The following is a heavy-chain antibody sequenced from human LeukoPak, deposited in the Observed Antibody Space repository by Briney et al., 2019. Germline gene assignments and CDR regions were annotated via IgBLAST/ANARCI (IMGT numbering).Heavy chain of an antibody. CDR3: AIRYYYGSGG. CDR1: GFTFSSYG. V-gene: IGHV3-30*02. Sequence: GGSLRLSCAASGFTFSSYGTHWVRQAPGKGLEWVAFIRYDGSNKYYADSVKGRFTISRDNSKNTLYLQMNSLRAEDTAVYYCAIRYYYGSGGWGQGTLVTVSS. J-gene: IGHJ4*02. CDR2: IRYDGSNK. D-gene: IGHD3-10*01.